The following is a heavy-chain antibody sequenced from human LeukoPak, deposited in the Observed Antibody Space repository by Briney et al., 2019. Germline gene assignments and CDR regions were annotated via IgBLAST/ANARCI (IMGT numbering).Heavy chain of an antibody. D-gene: IGHD3-3*01. Sequence: PSETLSLTCTVSGGSISSYCWSWIRQPPGKGLEWIGYIYYSGSTNYNPSLKSRVTISVDTSKNQFSLKLSSVTAADTAVYYCARQLRFLEWLFPVDDYYYYGMDVWGQGTTVTVSS. CDR3: ARQLRFLEWLFPVDDYYYYGMDV. V-gene: IGHV4-59*08. CDR2: IYYSGST. CDR1: GGSISSYC. J-gene: IGHJ6*02.